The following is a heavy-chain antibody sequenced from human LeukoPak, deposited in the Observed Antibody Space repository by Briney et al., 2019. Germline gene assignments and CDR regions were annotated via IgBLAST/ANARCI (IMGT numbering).Heavy chain of an antibody. CDR1: GGSISSSSYY. CDR2: LYYSGST. Sequence: PSETLSLTCTVSGGSISSSSYYWGWIRQPPGKGLEWIGSLYYSGSTYYNPSLKSRVTISVDTSKNQFSLKLSSVTAADTAVYYCARQEYSSSAVDYWGQGTLVTVSS. V-gene: IGHV4-39*01. J-gene: IGHJ4*02. CDR3: ARQEYSSSAVDY. D-gene: IGHD6-6*01.